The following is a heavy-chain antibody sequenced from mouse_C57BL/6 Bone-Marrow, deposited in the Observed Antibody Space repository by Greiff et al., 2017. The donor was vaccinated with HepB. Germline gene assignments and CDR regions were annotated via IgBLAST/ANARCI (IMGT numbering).Heavy chain of an antibody. CDR1: GYTFTSYW. J-gene: IGHJ1*03. Sequence: VQLQESGAELVKPGASVKMSCKASGYTFTSYWITWVKQRPGQGLEWIGDIYPGSGSTNYNEKFKSKATLTVDTSSSTAYMQLSSLTSEDSAVYSGAKCCDYYGSSSWYFDVWGTGTTVTVSS. V-gene: IGHV1-55*01. CDR2: IYPGSGST. CDR3: AKCCDYYGSSSWYFDV. D-gene: IGHD1-1*01.